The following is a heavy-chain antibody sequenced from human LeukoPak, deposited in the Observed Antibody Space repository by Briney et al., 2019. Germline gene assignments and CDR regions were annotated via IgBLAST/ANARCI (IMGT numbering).Heavy chain of an antibody. Sequence: KPSETLSLTCTVSGYSISSGYYWGWIRQPPGKGLEWIGSIYHSGSTYYNPSLKSRVTISVDTSKNQFSLKLSSVTAADTAVYYCARDSDRRGAFDIWGQGTLVTVSS. CDR2: IYHSGST. CDR3: ARDSDRRGAFDI. CDR1: GYSISSGYY. V-gene: IGHV4-38-2*02. D-gene: IGHD1-26*01. J-gene: IGHJ4*02.